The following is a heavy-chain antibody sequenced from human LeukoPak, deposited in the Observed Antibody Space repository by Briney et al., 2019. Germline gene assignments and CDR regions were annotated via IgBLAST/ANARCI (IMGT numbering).Heavy chain of an antibody. J-gene: IGHJ4*02. CDR2: ISSDGSYK. CDR1: GFSFTTYA. D-gene: IGHD2-15*01. V-gene: IGHV3-30-3*01. Sequence: GRSLRLSCAASGFSFTTYAMHWVRQAPGKGLEWVAVISSDGSYKVYADSVKGRFTISRDNSKNTLYLQTNSLRAEDTAVYHCARGGYCSAGRCYSDFDYWGQGTLVTVSS. CDR3: ARGGYCSAGRCYSDFDY.